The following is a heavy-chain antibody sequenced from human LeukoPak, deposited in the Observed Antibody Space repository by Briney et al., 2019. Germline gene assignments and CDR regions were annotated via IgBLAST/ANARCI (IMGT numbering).Heavy chain of an antibody. CDR3: TSGQWLGPSSDY. D-gene: IGHD6-19*01. V-gene: IGHV4-39*07. CDR2: VSYRGGT. Sequence: PSETLSLTCSVSGDSISSSHYYWGWIRQPPGKGLEWIGSVSYRGGTYHNPSLKTRVTMSVDTSKNQFSLRLNSVTAADTAVYYCTSGQWLGPSSDYWGQGTLVTVSS. CDR1: GDSISSSHYY. J-gene: IGHJ4*02.